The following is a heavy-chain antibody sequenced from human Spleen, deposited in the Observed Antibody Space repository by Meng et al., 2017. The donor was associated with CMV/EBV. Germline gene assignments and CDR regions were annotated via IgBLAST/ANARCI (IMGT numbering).Heavy chain of an antibody. CDR1: GFTFSSYS. J-gene: IGHJ4*02. D-gene: IGHD6-6*01. V-gene: IGHV3-21*01. Sequence: GESLKISCAASGFTFSSYSMNWVRQAPGKGLEWVSSISSSSSYIYYADSVKGRFTISRDNAKNSLYLQMNSLRAEDTAVYYCATGGSSSSFYWGQGTLVTVSS. CDR3: ATGGSSSSFY. CDR2: ISSSSSYI.